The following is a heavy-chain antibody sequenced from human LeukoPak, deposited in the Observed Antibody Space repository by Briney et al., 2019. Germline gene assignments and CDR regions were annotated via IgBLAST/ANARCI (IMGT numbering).Heavy chain of an antibody. D-gene: IGHD1-1*01. CDR2: ISSSSSYI. V-gene: IGHV3-21*01. CDR3: ARDLGWNYYYYYYMDV. Sequence: PGGSLRLSCAASGFTFSSYSMNWVRQAPGKGLEWVSSISSSSSYIYYADSVKGRFTISRDNAKNSLYLQMNSLRAEDTAVYYCARDLGWNYYYYYYMDVWGKGTTVTVSS. J-gene: IGHJ6*03. CDR1: GFTFSSYS.